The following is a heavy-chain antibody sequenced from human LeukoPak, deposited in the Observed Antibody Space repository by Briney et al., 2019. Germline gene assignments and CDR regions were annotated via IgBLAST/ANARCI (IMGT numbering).Heavy chain of an antibody. CDR2: IYYSGST. J-gene: IGHJ3*02. Sequence: PSETLSLTCTVSGGSISSYYWSWIRPPPGKGLEWIGYIYYSGSTNFNPSLTSRVTISVDTSKNQYSLKLSSVTAAETAVYYCACKGFWYFDWSRVTDAFDIWGQGTMVTVSS. CDR1: GGSISSYY. D-gene: IGHD3-9*01. CDR3: ACKGFWYFDWSRVTDAFDI. V-gene: IGHV4-59*08.